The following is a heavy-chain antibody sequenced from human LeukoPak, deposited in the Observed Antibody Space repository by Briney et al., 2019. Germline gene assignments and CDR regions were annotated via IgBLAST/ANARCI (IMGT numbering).Heavy chain of an antibody. CDR2: IKQDGSEK. CDR1: GFSFSTYW. CDR3: ARVSGYNALGWFDP. D-gene: IGHD5-12*01. Sequence: GGSLRLSCAASGFSFSTYWMSWVRQAPGKGLEWVANIKQDGSEKSYVDSVKGRFTISRDNAKNSLYLEMDSLRAEDTAVYYCARVSGYNALGWFDPWGQGTLVTVSS. J-gene: IGHJ5*02. V-gene: IGHV3-7*04.